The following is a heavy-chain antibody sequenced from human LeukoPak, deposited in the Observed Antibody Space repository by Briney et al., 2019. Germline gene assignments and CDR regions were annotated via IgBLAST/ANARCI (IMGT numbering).Heavy chain of an antibody. CDR3: AKEYYDILTGYYMPDAFDI. CDR2: ISGSGGVT. Sequence: GGSLRLSCAASGFTFSSYAMSWVRQAPGKGLEWVSSISGSGGVTHYADSVKGRFTISRDNSKNTLYLQMNSLRAEDTALYYCAKEYYDILTGYYMPDAFDIWGQGTMVTVSS. J-gene: IGHJ3*02. D-gene: IGHD3-9*01. CDR1: GFTFSSYA. V-gene: IGHV3-23*01.